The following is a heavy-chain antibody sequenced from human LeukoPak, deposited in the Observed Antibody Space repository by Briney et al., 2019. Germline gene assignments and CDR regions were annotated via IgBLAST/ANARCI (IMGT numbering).Heavy chain of an antibody. CDR2: ISSSGSTI. J-gene: IGHJ6*04. D-gene: IGHD3-10*02. CDR3: AELGITMIGGV. CDR1: GFTFSSYW. V-gene: IGHV3-48*04. Sequence: GGSLRLSCAASGFTFSSYWMNWVRQAPGKGLEWVSYISSSGSTIYYADSVRGRFTISRDNAKNSLYLQMNSLRAEDTAVYYCAELGITMIGGVWGKGTTVTISS.